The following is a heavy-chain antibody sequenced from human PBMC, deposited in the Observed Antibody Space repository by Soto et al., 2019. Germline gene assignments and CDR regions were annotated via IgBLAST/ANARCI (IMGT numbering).Heavy chain of an antibody. J-gene: IGHJ4*02. CDR3: ARWVGSGWSEDY. CDR1: GFTFSDYW. V-gene: IGHV5-10-1*01. Sequence: PGGSLRLSCEASGFTFSDYWMHWVRQVPGKELMWVSRIDTDGSITNYSPSFQGHVTISADKSISTAYLQWSSLKASDTAMYYCARWVGSGWSEDYWGQGTLVTVSS. CDR2: IDTDGSIT. D-gene: IGHD6-19*01.